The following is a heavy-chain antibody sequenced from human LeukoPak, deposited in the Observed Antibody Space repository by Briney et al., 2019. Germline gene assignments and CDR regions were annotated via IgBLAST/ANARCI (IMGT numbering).Heavy chain of an antibody. V-gene: IGHV1-69*04. CDR2: IIPILGIA. D-gene: IGHD5-18*01. CDR3: ASPGYSGAFDI. CDR1: GGTFSSYA. Sequence: ASVKVSCKASGGTFSSYAISWVRQAPGQGLEWMGRIIPILGIANYAQKFRGRVTITADKSTSTAYMELSSLRSEDTAVYYCASPGYSGAFDIWGQGTMVTVSS. J-gene: IGHJ3*02.